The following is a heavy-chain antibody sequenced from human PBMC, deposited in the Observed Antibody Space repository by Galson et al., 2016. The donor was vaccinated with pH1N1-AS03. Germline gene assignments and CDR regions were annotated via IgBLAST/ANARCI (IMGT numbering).Heavy chain of an antibody. CDR3: ASEVATSFAY. D-gene: IGHD5-24*01. V-gene: IGHV1-69*11. Sequence: SVKVSCKASGGTFSSYAINWVRQAPGQGLEWMGRIIPALGTPNYEQRFQGRVTITAAESTSTAYMELSSLSFEDTAGHFCASEVATSFAYWGQGTLVTVSS. CDR2: IIPALGTP. J-gene: IGHJ4*02. CDR1: GGTFSSYA.